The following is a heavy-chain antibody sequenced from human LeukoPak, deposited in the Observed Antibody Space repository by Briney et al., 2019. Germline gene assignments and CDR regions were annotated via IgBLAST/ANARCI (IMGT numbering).Heavy chain of an antibody. CDR1: GFTFSSYA. CDR3: AREVESGVMDV. Sequence: GGSLRLSCAASGFTFSSYAMHWVRQAPGKGLEWVAVISYDGSNKYYADSVKGRFTISRDNSKNTLYLQMNSLRAEDTAVYYYAREVESGVMDVWGQGTTVTVSS. J-gene: IGHJ6*02. CDR2: ISYDGSNK. D-gene: IGHD6-25*01. V-gene: IGHV3-30-3*01.